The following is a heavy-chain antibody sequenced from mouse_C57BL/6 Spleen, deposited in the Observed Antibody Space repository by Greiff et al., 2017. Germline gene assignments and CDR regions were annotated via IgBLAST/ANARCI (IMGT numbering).Heavy chain of an antibody. D-gene: IGHD3-1*01. CDR2: IWGVGST. V-gene: IGHV2-6*01. J-gene: IGHJ1*03. CDR3: TRSRAGYWYFDV. CDR1: GFSLTSYG. Sequence: QVQLQQSGPGLVAPSPSLSITCTVSGFSLTSYGVDWVRQSPGKGLEWLGVIWGVGSTNYDSALNSRLSISKANSKSQVFLKMNSLQTDDTAMYYCTRSRAGYWYFDVWGTGTTVTVSS.